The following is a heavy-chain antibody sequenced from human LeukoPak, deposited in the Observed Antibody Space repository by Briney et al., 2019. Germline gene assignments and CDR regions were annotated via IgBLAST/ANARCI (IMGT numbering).Heavy chain of an antibody. D-gene: IGHD6-13*01. CDR3: GRAVRQQLVPHGGNYYYYYMDV. CDR2: IGTAGDT. J-gene: IGHJ6*03. V-gene: IGHV3-13*01. Sequence: GEPLRLSCAASGFTFSSYDMHWVRQATGKGLEWVSAIGTAGDTYYPGSVKGRFTISRENAKNSLYLQMNSLRAGDTAVYYCGRAVRQQLVPHGGNYYYYYMDVWGKGTTVTISS. CDR1: GFTFSSYD.